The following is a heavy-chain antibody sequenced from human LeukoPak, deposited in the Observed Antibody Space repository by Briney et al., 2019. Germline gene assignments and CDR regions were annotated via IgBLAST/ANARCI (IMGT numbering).Heavy chain of an antibody. CDR2: IKGDGSDT. Sequence: GGPLTLSCAASGFTFSSYWMHWVRQPPGKGLVWVSRIKGDGSDTNYADSVKGRFTISRDNARNTLYLQMNSLRAEDTAVYYCARGWRPSDITLKWGQGTMVTVSS. V-gene: IGHV3-74*01. CDR3: ARGWRPSDITLK. CDR1: GFTFSSYW. J-gene: IGHJ3*01. D-gene: IGHD3-22*01.